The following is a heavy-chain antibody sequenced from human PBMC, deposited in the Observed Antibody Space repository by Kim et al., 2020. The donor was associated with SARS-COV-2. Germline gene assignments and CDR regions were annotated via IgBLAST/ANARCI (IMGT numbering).Heavy chain of an antibody. D-gene: IGHD3-3*01. V-gene: IGHV4-34*01. CDR1: GGSFSGYY. J-gene: IGHJ6*03. Sequence: SETLSLTCAVYGGSFSGYYWSWIRQPPGKGLEWIGEINHSGSTNYNPSLKSRVTISVDTSKNQFSLKLSSVTAADTAVYYCARGFGVVHLYYYYYMDVWGNGTTVTVSS. CDR2: INHSGST. CDR3: ARGFGVVHLYYYYYMDV.